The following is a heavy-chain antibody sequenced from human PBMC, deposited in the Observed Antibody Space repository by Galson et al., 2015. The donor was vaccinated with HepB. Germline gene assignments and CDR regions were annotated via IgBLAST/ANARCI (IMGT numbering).Heavy chain of an antibody. J-gene: IGHJ4*02. CDR3: AKDVAMGPNDY. V-gene: IGHV3-30*18. Sequence: SLRLSCAASGFTFSSYGMHWVRQAPGKGLEWVAVISYDGSNKYYADSVKGRFTISRDNSKNTLYLQMNGLRAEDTAVYYCAKDVAMGPNDYWGQGTLVTVSS. CDR2: ISYDGSNK. CDR1: GFTFSSYG.